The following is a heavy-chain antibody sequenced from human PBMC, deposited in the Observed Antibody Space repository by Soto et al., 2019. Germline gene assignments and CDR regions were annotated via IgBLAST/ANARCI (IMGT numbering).Heavy chain of an antibody. J-gene: IGHJ5*02. CDR2: MYYNGNI. V-gene: IGHV4-59*01. D-gene: IGHD3-16*01. Sequence: SETLSLTCNVSGGSISNYYWTWVRQSPEKGLEWIGYMYYNGNINYNPSLKSRVTISIDTSKNQSSLTLKSVTAADTAVYYCASGGNWFDPWGQGVLVT. CDR1: GGSISNYY. CDR3: ASGGNWFDP.